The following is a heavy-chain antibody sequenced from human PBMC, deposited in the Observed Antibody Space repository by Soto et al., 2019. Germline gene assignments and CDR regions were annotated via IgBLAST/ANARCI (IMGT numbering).Heavy chain of an antibody. CDR2: ISYNGGNR. V-gene: IGHV3-30*04. D-gene: IGHD2-15*01. CDR1: GFTFSNYA. CDR3: ARGDREDTAVVIGVRPGEYGVDV. Sequence: QVQLVESGGGVVQPGRSLRLSCAASGFTFSNYAMHWVRQAPGKGLECVAVISYNGGNRFYRDYVKGRFTISRDNSKNTVHLQIDSLRYEAAAVYYCARGDREDTAVVIGVRPGEYGVDVWGQGTTVTVSS. J-gene: IGHJ6*02.